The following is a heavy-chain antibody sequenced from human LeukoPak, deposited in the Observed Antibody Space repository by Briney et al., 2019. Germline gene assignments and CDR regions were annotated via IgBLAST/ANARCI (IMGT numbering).Heavy chain of an antibody. CDR1: GFPFSSYS. D-gene: IGHD6-19*01. CDR2: ISRSSSYI. V-gene: IGHV3-21*01. Sequence: GGALRLSCAASGFPFSSYSMNWVGQAPGKGLEWVSSISRSSSYIYYADSVKGRFTISRDNAKNSLYMPMNSLSAEDTAVYYCARGGQYSSGWYYFDYWGQGTLVTVSS. CDR3: ARGGQYSSGWYYFDY. J-gene: IGHJ4*02.